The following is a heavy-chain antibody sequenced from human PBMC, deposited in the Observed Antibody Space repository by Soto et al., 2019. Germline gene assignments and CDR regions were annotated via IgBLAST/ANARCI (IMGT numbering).Heavy chain of an antibody. CDR2: ISGSGGST. J-gene: IGHJ3*02. V-gene: IGHV3-23*01. CDR1: GFTFSSYA. Sequence: GGSLRLSCAASGFTFSSYAMSWVRQAPGKGLEWVSAISGSGGSTYYAESVKGRFTISRDNSKNTLYLQMNSLRAEDTAVYYCAPLPVPRINNDPEAFDIWGQGTMVTVSS. CDR3: APLPVPRINNDPEAFDI. D-gene: IGHD1-1*01.